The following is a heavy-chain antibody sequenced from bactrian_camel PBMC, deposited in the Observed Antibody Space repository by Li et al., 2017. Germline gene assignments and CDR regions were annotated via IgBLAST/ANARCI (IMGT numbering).Heavy chain of an antibody. V-gene: IGHV3S31*01. J-gene: IGHJ4*01. Sequence: VQLVESGGGSVQAGGSLRLSCTHSGYISSRHCMGWFRQAPGKAREGIAGIRRDGDEYYAGSVRDRFTVSQDNNKNTLYLQMDNLKPEDSGMYYCATDIQGWSGSSCIEAMKGGSGDWGQGTQVTVS. CDR1: GYISSRHC. D-gene: IGHD2*01. CDR2: IRRDGDE. CDR3: ATDIQGWSGSSCIEAMKGGSGD.